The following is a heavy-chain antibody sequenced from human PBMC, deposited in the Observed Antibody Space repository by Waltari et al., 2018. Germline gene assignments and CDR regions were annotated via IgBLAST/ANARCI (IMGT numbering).Heavy chain of an antibody. D-gene: IGHD6-13*01. CDR1: GFTFISYA. CDR3: AKVGGIAAAEFQFDF. CDR2: IIGPGLTT. V-gene: IGHV3-23*01. J-gene: IGHJ4*02. Sequence: EVQLLESGGGLVQPGGSLRLSCAASGFTFISYAMSWVRQAPGKGRWGGSMIIGPGLTTFYADSVKGRFSISRDNSKNTLYLQINGLRADDTAVYYCAKVGGIAAAEFQFDFWGRGTLVTVSS.